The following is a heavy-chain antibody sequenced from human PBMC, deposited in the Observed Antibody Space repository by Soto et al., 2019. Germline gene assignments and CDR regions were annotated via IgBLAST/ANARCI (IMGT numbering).Heavy chain of an antibody. CDR1: GFTFSTYS. J-gene: IGHJ6*01. CDR3: AREYTAWPLAYGLDV. CDR2: ISSRSDI. V-gene: IGHV3-21*01. D-gene: IGHD2-2*02. Sequence: GESLRLSCVGSGFTFSTYSINWVRQAPGKGLEWVSSISSRSDIYYADSVKGRFTISRDNAKNSVSLQMNSLRAEDTAVYYCAREYTAWPLAYGLDVWGQGTTVTVSS.